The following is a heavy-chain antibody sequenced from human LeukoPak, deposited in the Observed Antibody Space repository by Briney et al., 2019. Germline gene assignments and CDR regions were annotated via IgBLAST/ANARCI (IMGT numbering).Heavy chain of an antibody. D-gene: IGHD3-10*01. CDR2: ISAYNGNT. J-gene: IGHJ5*02. Sequence: GASVKVSCKASGYTFTSYGISWVRQAPGQGLEWMGWISAYNGNTNYAQKLQGRVTMTTDTSTSTAYMELRSLRSDDTAVYYCARDGEVLWFGEPVYNWFDPWGQGTLVTVSS. CDR3: ARDGEVLWFGEPVYNWFDP. CDR1: GYTFTSYG. V-gene: IGHV1-18*01.